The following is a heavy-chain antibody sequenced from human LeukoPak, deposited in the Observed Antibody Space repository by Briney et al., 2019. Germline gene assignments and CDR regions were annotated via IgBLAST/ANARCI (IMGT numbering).Heavy chain of an antibody. CDR2: IIPIFGTA. V-gene: IGHV1-69*05. CDR1: GGTFSSYA. D-gene: IGHD3-3*01. Sequence: SVKVSCKASGGTFSSYAISWVRQAPGQGLEWMGGIIPIFGTANYAQKFQGRVTITTDESTSTAYMELSSLRSEDTAVYYCASTLRPYDFWSGYPAAFDTSGQGTMVTVSS. J-gene: IGHJ3*02. CDR3: ASTLRPYDFWSGYPAAFDT.